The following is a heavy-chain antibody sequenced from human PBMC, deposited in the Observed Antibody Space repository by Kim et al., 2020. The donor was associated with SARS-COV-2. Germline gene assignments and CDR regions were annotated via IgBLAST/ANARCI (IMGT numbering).Heavy chain of an antibody. CDR3: AVPPSRGYSSTLYYFDY. CDR2: IWYDGSNK. V-gene: IGHV3-33*01. D-gene: IGHD6-13*01. J-gene: IGHJ4*02. Sequence: GGSLRLSCAASGFTFSSYAMHWVRQAPGKGLEWVAVIWYDGSNKYYADSVKGRFTISRDNSKNTLYLQMNSLRAEDTAVYYCAVPPSRGYSSTLYYFDYWGQGTLVTVSS. CDR1: GFTFSSYA.